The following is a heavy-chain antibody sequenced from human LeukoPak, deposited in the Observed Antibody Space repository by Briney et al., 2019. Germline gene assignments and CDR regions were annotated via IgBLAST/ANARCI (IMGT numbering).Heavy chain of an antibody. CDR2: IYHSGYT. CDR1: GYSISSGYY. Sequence: SETLSLTCNVSGYSISSGYYWAWIRQAPGKGLEWIGSIYHSGYTHYNPSLKGRVTISVDTSKNDFSLKLSSVAAADTAIYYCARDLNPTHYFDYWGQGTLVTVSS. J-gene: IGHJ4*02. V-gene: IGHV4-38-2*02. CDR3: ARDLNPTHYFDY.